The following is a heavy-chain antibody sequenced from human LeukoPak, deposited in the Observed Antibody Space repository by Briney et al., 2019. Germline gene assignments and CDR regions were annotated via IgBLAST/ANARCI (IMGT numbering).Heavy chain of an antibody. CDR2: IYHSGYT. CDR1: GYSISSGYY. Sequence: SETLSLTCNVSGYSISSGYYWAWIRQAPGKGLEWIGSIYHSGYTHYNPSLKGRVTISVDTSKNDFSLKLSSVAAADTAIYYCARDLNPTHYFDYWGQGTLVTVSS. J-gene: IGHJ4*02. V-gene: IGHV4-38-2*02. CDR3: ARDLNPTHYFDY.